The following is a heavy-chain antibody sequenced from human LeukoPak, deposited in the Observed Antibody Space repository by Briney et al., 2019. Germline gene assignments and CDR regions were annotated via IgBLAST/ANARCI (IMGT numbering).Heavy chain of an antibody. CDR2: INPNSGGT. J-gene: IGHJ4*02. D-gene: IGHD3-9*01. V-gene: IGHV1-2*02. Sequence: GASVKVSCKASGYTFTGYYMHWVRQAPGQGLEWMGWINPNSGGTNYAQKFQGRVTMTRDTSISTAYMELSRLRSDDTAVYYCARAPYYDILTGYRHYFDYWGQGTLVTVSS. CDR3: ARAPYYDILTGYRHYFDY. CDR1: GYTFTGYY.